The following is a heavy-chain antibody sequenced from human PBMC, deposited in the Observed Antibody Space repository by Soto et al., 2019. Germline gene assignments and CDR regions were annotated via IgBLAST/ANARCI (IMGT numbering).Heavy chain of an antibody. D-gene: IGHD3-10*01. Sequence: SETLSLTCAVYGGSFSGYYWSWIRQPPGKGLEWIGEINHSGSTNYNPSLKSRVTISVDTSKNQFSLKLSSVTAADTAVYYCARRPGSGSYLGALGNWFDPWGQGTLVTVSS. CDR2: INHSGST. CDR3: ARRPGSGSYLGALGNWFDP. CDR1: GGSFSGYY. V-gene: IGHV4-34*01. J-gene: IGHJ5*02.